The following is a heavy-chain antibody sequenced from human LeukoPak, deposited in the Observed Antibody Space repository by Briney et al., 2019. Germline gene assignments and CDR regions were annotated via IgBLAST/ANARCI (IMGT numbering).Heavy chain of an antibody. CDR3: ARVLLPYNWFDP. J-gene: IGHJ5*02. Sequence: SETLSLTCTVSGGSVSSGSCYWSWIRQPPGKGLEWIGYIYYSGSTNYNPSLKSRVTISVDTSKNQFSLKLSSVTAADTAVYYCARVLLPYNWFDPWGQGTLVTVSS. CDR1: GGSVSSGSCY. V-gene: IGHV4-61*01. CDR2: IYYSGST. D-gene: IGHD2-15*01.